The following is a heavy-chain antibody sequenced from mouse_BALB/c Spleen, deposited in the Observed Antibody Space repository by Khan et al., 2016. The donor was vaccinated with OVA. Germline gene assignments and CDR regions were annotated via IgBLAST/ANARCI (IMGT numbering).Heavy chain of an antibody. CDR2: ISYSGNT. CDR1: GDSITSGY. CDR3: ACELRGFTY. D-gene: IGHD1-1*01. V-gene: IGHV3-8*02. Sequence: EVELVESGPSLVKPSQTLSLTCSVTGDSITSGYWNWIRKFPGNKLEYMGYISYSGNTYYNPSLKSRISIARDTSKNQYYLQLNSLTTVDTASFYCACELRGFTYWGQGTLVTVSA. J-gene: IGHJ3*01.